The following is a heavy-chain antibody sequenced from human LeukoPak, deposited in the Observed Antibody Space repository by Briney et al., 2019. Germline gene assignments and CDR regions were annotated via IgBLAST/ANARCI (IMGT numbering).Heavy chain of an antibody. CDR2: VFASGSP. V-gene: IGHV4-4*07. Sequence: SETLSLTCTVSGGSISNYYWSWIRQPAGKGLEWIGRVFASGSPHYNPSLESRVTMSLDASKNQFSLKVNSVTAADTAVYYCARSRDPDSSGPFDYWGQGTLVTVSS. CDR3: ARSRDPDSSGPFDY. D-gene: IGHD3-22*01. J-gene: IGHJ4*02. CDR1: GGSISNYY.